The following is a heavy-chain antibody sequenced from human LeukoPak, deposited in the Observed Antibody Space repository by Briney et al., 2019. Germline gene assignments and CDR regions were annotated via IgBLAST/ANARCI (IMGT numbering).Heavy chain of an antibody. V-gene: IGHV3-7*01. CDR1: GFTLSSYW. Sequence: GGSLRLSCAASGFTLSSYWMSWVRQAPGKGLEWVANIKQDGSEKYYVDSVKGRFTISRDNAKNSLFLQMNSLRAEDTAVYYCARDGDSYGSGSPPFDYWGQGTLVTVSS. D-gene: IGHD3-10*01. J-gene: IGHJ4*02. CDR3: ARDGDSYGSGSPPFDY. CDR2: IKQDGSEK.